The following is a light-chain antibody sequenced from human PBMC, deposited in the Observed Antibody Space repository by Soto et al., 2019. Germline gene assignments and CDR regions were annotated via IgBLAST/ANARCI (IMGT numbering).Light chain of an antibody. CDR2: DAS. V-gene: IGKV1-5*01. CDR1: QGISGW. J-gene: IGKJ1*01. CDR3: QQYDSFYVWT. Sequence: DIQITQSPSSLSASVGDIVTITCRASQGISGWLAWYQQKAGKAPKLLIFDASSLKSGVPPRFRGSGSGTEFTLTISSLKTDDFANYYCQQYDSFYVWTFGQGTKVDIK.